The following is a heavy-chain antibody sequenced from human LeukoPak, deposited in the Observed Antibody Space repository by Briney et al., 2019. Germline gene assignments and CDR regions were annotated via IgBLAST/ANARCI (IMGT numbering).Heavy chain of an antibody. CDR1: GFTFSTYA. V-gene: IGHV3-23*01. CDR3: AKDRGY. Sequence: GGSLRLSCAASGFTFSTYAMTWVRQAPGKGLDWVSAISGSGDNTYYADSVRGRFTISRDNSKNTLYLQMNSLRAEDTAVYCCAKDRGYWGQGTLVTVSS. J-gene: IGHJ4*02. CDR2: ISGSGDNT.